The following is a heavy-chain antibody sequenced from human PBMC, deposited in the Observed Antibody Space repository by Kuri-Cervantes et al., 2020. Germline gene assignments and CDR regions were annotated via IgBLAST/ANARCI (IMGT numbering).Heavy chain of an antibody. V-gene: IGHV1-69*13. CDR2: IIPIFGTA. CDR3: ARVGYCSSTSCPRGAFDI. Sequence: SVKVSCKASGYTFTSYAMHWVRQAPGQRLEWMGGIIPIFGTANYAQKFQGRVTITADESTSTAYMELSSLRSEDTAVYYCARVGYCSSTSCPRGAFDIWGQGTMVTVSS. CDR1: GYTFTSYA. J-gene: IGHJ3*02. D-gene: IGHD2-2*01.